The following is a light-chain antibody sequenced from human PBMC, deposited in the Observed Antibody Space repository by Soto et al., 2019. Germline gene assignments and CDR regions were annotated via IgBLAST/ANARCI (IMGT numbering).Light chain of an antibody. CDR3: YSYAGSNTVV. Sequence: QSALTQPASVSGSPGQSITISCTGTSSDVGSYNLVSWYQQHPGKAPKLMIYEGSKRPSGVSNRFSGSKSGNTASLTISGLQAEDEADYYCYSYAGSNTVVFGTGTKLTVL. V-gene: IGLV2-23*01. CDR2: EGS. J-gene: IGLJ1*01. CDR1: SSDVGSYNL.